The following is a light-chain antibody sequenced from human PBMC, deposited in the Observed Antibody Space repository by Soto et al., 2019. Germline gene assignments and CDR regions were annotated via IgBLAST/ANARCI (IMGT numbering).Light chain of an antibody. CDR2: AAS. CDR1: QSISSY. Sequence: DIQMTQSPSSLSASVGDRVTITCRASQSISSYLNWYQQKPGKAPKLLIYAASSLQSGVPSRFSGSRSGTDITLTISSLKPEDFATYYCQQSYSTPITFGQGTRLEI. CDR3: QQSYSTPIT. V-gene: IGKV1-39*01. J-gene: IGKJ5*01.